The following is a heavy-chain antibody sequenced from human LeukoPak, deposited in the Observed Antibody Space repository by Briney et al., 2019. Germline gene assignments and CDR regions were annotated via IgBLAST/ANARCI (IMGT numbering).Heavy chain of an antibody. Sequence: SGGSLRLSCAASGFTFSSYVMHWVRQAPGKGLQWVAVISADGSGKYYADSAKGRFTISRDNSKNQVYLQMNRLRAEDTAVCYCAKGVRGVIAYYFDYWGQGTLVTVSS. CDR2: ISADGSGK. V-gene: IGHV3-30*18. CDR1: GFTFSSYV. D-gene: IGHD3-10*01. J-gene: IGHJ4*02. CDR3: AKGVRGVIAYYFDY.